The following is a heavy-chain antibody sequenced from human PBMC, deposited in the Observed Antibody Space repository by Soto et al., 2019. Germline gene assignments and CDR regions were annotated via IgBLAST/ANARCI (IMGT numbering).Heavy chain of an antibody. Sequence: XSVKVSCKASGYTFTSYGISWVRQAPGQGLECMGWISAYNGNTNYAQKLQGRVTMTTDTSTSTAYMELRSLRSDDTAVYYCARHGRRGLTTDATYFDSWGQGTLVTVSS. CDR3: ARHGRRGLTTDATYFDS. J-gene: IGHJ4*02. CDR1: GYTFTSYG. V-gene: IGHV1-18*01. CDR2: ISAYNGNT. D-gene: IGHD2-2*01.